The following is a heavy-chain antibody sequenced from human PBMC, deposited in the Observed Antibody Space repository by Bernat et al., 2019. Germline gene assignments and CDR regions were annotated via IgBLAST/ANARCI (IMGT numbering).Heavy chain of an antibody. CDR2: INPSGDRT. D-gene: IGHD2-21*01. Sequence: VQLVQSGAEVKKPGASVKISCTASGYTLTNHYMHWVRQAPGQGPEWVGVINPSGDRTVYAQKFQGKVTMTRDTSTSTVYMEVSSLKSDDTAVYYCARDNSAQEKSWWFDPWGQGTLVTVSS. J-gene: IGHJ5*02. V-gene: IGHV1-46*01. CDR1: GYTLTNHY. CDR3: ARDNSAQEKSWWFDP.